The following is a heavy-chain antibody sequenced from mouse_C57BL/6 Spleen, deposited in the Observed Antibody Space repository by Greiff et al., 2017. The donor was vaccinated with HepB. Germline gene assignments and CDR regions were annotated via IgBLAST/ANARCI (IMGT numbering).Heavy chain of an antibody. CDR1: GYTFTSYW. J-gene: IGHJ3*01. V-gene: IGHV1-50*01. Sequence: QVQLQQPGAELVKPGASVKLSCKASGYTFTSYWMQWVKQRPGQGLEWIGEIDPSDSYTNYNQKFKGKATLTVYKSSSPSYMQLSSLTSEDSAVYYCARERFAYWGQGTLVTVSA. CDR3: ARERFAY. CDR2: IDPSDSYT.